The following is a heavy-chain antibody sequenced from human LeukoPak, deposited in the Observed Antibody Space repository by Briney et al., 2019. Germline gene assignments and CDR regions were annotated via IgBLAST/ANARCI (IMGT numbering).Heavy chain of an antibody. D-gene: IGHD3-9*01. CDR2: ITNNGGNT. J-gene: IGHJ4*02. V-gene: IGHV3-64D*06. Sequence: GGSLRLSCSASGLTFSIYTIHWVRQAPGKGLEFVSAITNNGGNTYYADSVKGRFTISRDNSKNTVYLQMSSLRAEDTAVYYCVIVRGYFDSSGSDYWGQGTLVTVSS. CDR3: VIVRGYFDSSGSDY. CDR1: GLTFSIYT.